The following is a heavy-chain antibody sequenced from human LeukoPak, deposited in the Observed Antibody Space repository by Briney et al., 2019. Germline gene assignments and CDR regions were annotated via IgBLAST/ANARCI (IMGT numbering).Heavy chain of an antibody. CDR2: ISGSGGSI. CDR3: AKDFSVYYYDSRVFDY. D-gene: IGHD3-22*01. CDR1: GSTFSSYA. V-gene: IGHV3-23*01. J-gene: IGHJ4*02. Sequence: GGSLRLSCAASGSTFSSYAISWVRQGPGKGLEWVSVISGSGGSIYHGDSVKGRFTISRDNSKNTLYLQMNSLRAEDTAVYYCAKDFSVYYYDSRVFDYWGQGTLVTVSS.